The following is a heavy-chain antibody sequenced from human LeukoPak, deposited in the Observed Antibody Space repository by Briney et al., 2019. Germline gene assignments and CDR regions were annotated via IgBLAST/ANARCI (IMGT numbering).Heavy chain of an antibody. V-gene: IGHV4-34*01. D-gene: IGHD2-21*01. Sequence: SETLSLTCAVYGGSFSGYYWSWIRQPPGKGLEWIGEINHSGSTNYNPSLKSRVTISVGTSKNQFSLKLSSVTAADTAVYYCARYSGFYYYYYMDVWGKGTTVTVSS. J-gene: IGHJ6*03. CDR1: GGSFSGYY. CDR2: INHSGST. CDR3: ARYSGFYYYYYMDV.